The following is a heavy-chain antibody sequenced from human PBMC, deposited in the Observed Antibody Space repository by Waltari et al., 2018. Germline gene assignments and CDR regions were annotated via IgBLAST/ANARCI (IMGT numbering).Heavy chain of an antibody. J-gene: IGHJ4*02. CDR1: GYTFTNSH. CDR3: ARGRNSKVDY. D-gene: IGHD6-13*01. Sequence: QVQLVQSVSEVKQPGASVKVSCKTSGYTFTNSHTHWVRQAPGQGLEWMGWINPNSGGTNYAQKFQGRVTMTRDTSISTAYMELSRLRSDDTAVYYCARGRNSKVDYWGQGTLVTVSS. V-gene: IGHV1-2*02. CDR2: INPNSGGT.